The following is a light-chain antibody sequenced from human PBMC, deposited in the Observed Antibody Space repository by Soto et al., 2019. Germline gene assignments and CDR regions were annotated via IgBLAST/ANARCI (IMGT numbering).Light chain of an antibody. CDR1: SCDVGGYNY. J-gene: IGLJ2*01. CDR2: EVS. Sequence: QSALTQPASVSGSPGQSITISCTGTSCDVGGYNYVSWYQQHPGKAPKLMIYEVSNRPAEVTNRFSVSKSGNTASLTISGLQDEDEADYSASSYTSRITVFCGGTTLTVL. V-gene: IGLV2-14*01. CDR3: SSYTSRITV.